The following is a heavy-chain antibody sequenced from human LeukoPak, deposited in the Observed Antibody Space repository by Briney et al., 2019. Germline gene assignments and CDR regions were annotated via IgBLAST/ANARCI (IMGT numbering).Heavy chain of an antibody. Sequence: GGSLRLSCAASGFTFSNYWMHWVRQGSGKGLVWVSRISTDGNTTNYADSVKGRFTISRDNAKNTLYLQMSSLTAEDTAVYHCTRDVGFYGSGSYYRDWGQGSLVTVSS. V-gene: IGHV3-74*01. CDR3: TRDVGFYGSGSYYRD. J-gene: IGHJ4*02. D-gene: IGHD3-10*01. CDR1: GFTFSNYW. CDR2: ISTDGNTT.